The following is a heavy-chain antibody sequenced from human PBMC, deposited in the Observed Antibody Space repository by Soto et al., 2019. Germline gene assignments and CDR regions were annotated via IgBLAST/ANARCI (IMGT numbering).Heavy chain of an antibody. CDR1: GGTMISYY. CDR2: IYFSGTT. CDR3: ESGFTNDNYDWGSYWDALDI. D-gene: IGHD3-16*01. Sequence: QVQLQESGPGLMKPSETLSLTCSVSGGTMISYYWRWIRQSPGKGLEWIGYIYFSGTTDYNPSLKSRLTISVATSRNQLSLELRSVTAADAAVYYGESGFTNDNYDWGSYWDALDIWGRGKMVTVSS. V-gene: IGHV4-59*12. J-gene: IGHJ3*02.